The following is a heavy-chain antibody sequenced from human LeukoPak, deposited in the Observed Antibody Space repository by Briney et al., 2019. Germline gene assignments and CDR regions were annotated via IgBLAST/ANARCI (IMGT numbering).Heavy chain of an antibody. D-gene: IGHD6-13*01. Sequence: GGSLRPSCAASGFTFSSYAMHWVRQAPGKGLEWVAVISYDGSNKYYADSVKGRFTISRDNSKNTLYLQMNSLRAEDTAVYYCVYSSSWSDFDYWGQGTLVTVSS. J-gene: IGHJ4*02. CDR3: VYSSSWSDFDY. CDR1: GFTFSSYA. V-gene: IGHV3-30-3*01. CDR2: ISYDGSNK.